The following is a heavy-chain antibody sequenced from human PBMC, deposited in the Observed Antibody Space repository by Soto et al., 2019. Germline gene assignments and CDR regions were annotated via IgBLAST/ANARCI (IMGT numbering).Heavy chain of an antibody. Sequence: ASVKVSCKASGYRFTTFYIHWVRQAPGQGLEWMGRMNLDTGGTTYAQKFQGRVTMTRDTSISTAYMEVTNLRSDDTAIYYCARDGNFAFRGYSFGFDFWGQGTLVTVSS. J-gene: IGHJ4*02. CDR1: GYRFTTFY. CDR2: MNLDTGGT. V-gene: IGHV1-2*06. D-gene: IGHD5-18*01. CDR3: ARDGNFAFRGYSFGFDF.